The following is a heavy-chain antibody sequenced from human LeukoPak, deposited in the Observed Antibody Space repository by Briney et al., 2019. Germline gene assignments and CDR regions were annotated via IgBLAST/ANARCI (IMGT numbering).Heavy chain of an antibody. V-gene: IGHV1-2*06. CDR2: INPNSGGT. Sequence: GASVKVSCQASGYTFTGYYMHWVRQAPGQGLEWMGRINPNSGGTNYAQKFQGRATMTRDTSISTAYMELSRLRSDDTAVYYCARGYSSSWYDYWGQGTLVTVSS. CDR3: ARGYSSSWYDY. CDR1: GYTFTGYY. D-gene: IGHD6-13*01. J-gene: IGHJ4*02.